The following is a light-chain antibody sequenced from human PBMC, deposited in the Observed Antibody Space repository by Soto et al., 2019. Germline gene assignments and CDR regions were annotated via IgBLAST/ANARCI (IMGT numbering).Light chain of an antibody. CDR1: QRVSSY. J-gene: IGKJ4*01. CDR2: GAS. CDR3: QHYQNLPLS. V-gene: IGKV3-15*01. Sequence: VMTQSPATLSVSPGERATLSCRASQRVSSYLAWYQHKPGQAPRLLIYGASSRATGIPVRFSGSGSGTEFTLTISRLQSEDVAVYYCQHYQNLPLSFGGGTKLEIK.